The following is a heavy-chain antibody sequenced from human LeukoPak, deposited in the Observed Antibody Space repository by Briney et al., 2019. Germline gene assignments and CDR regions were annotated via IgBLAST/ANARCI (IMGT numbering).Heavy chain of an antibody. Sequence: EGSLRLSCAASGFTFNNAWMSWVRQAPGKGLEWVGHIKSKASGGTTDYAAAVKGRFTISRDDSKNTVFLQMNSLEIEDTAVYYCTADLPGGYSPYFDYWGPGTLLTVSS. V-gene: IGHV3-15*01. CDR3: TADLPGGYSPYFDY. J-gene: IGHJ4*02. D-gene: IGHD4-23*01. CDR2: IKSKASGGTT. CDR1: GFTFNNAW.